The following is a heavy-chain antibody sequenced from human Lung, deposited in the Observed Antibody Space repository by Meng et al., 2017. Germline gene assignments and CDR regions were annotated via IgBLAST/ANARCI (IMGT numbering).Heavy chain of an antibody. V-gene: IGHV3-15*01. J-gene: IGHJ4*02. Sequence: VQEKGYGGGTAKPGQSLRLTCETSGFDFPKVCVCLARQPPGKGLEWVARIKSEDDGDTPDSAELMKGRNTISRDDSKNMLYLQMNSLKTENTAVYYSNWNGLCDYWGQGALVTVSS. CDR2: IKSEDDGDTP. CDR3: NWNGLCDY. CDR1: GFDFPKVC. D-gene: IGHD1-1*01.